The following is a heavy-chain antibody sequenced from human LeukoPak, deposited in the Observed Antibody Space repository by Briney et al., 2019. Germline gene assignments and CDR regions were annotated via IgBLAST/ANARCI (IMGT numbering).Heavy chain of an antibody. Sequence: VASVKVSCKASGGTFSSYAISWVRQAPGQGLEWMGGIIPIFGTANYAQKFQGRVTMTEDTSTDTAYMELSSLRSEDTAVYYCATGQGRYISSWYDNGWFDPWGQGTLVTVSS. CDR3: ATGQGRYISSWYDNGWFDP. V-gene: IGHV1-69*06. D-gene: IGHD6-13*01. CDR2: IIPIFGTA. CDR1: GGTFSSYA. J-gene: IGHJ5*02.